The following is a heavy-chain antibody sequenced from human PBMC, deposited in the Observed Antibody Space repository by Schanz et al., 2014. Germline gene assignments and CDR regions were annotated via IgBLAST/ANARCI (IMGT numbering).Heavy chain of an antibody. J-gene: IGHJ5*02. CDR1: RYTFNTYG. D-gene: IGHD2-2*01. CDR3: ARDRRRYCSTASCLHDNWFDP. Sequence: QGQLVQSGPEVKGPGASVKVSCEASRYTFNTYGLNWVRQAPGQGLEWMGWISAYTNNTNYAQKVQGRVTMTTDTSTGTAYMELRSLRSDDTAVYYCARDRRRYCSTASCLHDNWFDPWGQGTLVIVSS. CDR2: ISAYTNNT. V-gene: IGHV1-18*01.